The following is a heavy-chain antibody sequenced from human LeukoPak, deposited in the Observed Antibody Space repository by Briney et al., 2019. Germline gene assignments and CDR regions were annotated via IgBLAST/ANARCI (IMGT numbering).Heavy chain of an antibody. V-gene: IGHV4-59*08. Sequence: SETLSLTCTVSGGSISSHYWSWIRQSPGKGLEWIGYIYYSGSTYYNPSLKSRVTISVDTSKNQFSLKLSSVTAADTAVYYCARTYYYGSGSSAADAFDIWGQGTMVTVSS. CDR1: GGSISSHY. CDR3: ARTYYYGSGSSAADAFDI. D-gene: IGHD3-10*01. J-gene: IGHJ3*02. CDR2: IYYSGST.